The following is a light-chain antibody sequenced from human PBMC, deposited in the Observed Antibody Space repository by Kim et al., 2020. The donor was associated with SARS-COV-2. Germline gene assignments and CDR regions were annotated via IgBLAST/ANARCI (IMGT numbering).Light chain of an antibody. V-gene: IGLV3-1*01. CDR1: KLGDKY. J-gene: IGLJ1*01. CDR3: QAWDSSTKV. Sequence: SYELTQPPSVSVSPGQTASITCPGDKLGDKYACWYQQKPGQSPVLVIYQDTKRPSGIPERFSGSNSGHTATLTISGTQAMDEADYYCQAWDSSTKVFVTG. CDR2: QDT.